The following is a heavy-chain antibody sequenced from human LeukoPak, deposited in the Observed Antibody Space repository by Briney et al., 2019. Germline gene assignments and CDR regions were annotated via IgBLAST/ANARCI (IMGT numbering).Heavy chain of an antibody. D-gene: IGHD5-18*01. CDR3: ANGVGYSYGHDY. CDR2: ISYDGSNK. V-gene: IGHV3-30*18. CDR1: GFTFSSYG. J-gene: IGHJ4*02. Sequence: GGSLRLSCAASGFTFSSYGMHWVRQAPGKGLEWVAVISYDGSNKYYADSVKGRFTTSRDNSKNTLYLQMNSLRAEDTAVYYCANGVGYSYGHDYWGQGTLVTVSS.